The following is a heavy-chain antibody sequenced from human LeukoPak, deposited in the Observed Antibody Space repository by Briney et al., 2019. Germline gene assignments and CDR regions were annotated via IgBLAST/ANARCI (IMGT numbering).Heavy chain of an antibody. CDR2: IYPGDSDT. J-gene: IGHJ4*02. Sequence: GGSLQISCKGSGYSFTSYWIGWVRQVPGKGLEWMGIIYPGDSDTRYSPSFQGQVTISADKSISTTYLQWSSLKASDTAMYYCATTYQPLLSPYYFDYWGQGTLVTVSS. CDR3: ATTYQPLLSPYYFDY. CDR1: GYSFTSYW. V-gene: IGHV5-51*01. D-gene: IGHD2-21*02.